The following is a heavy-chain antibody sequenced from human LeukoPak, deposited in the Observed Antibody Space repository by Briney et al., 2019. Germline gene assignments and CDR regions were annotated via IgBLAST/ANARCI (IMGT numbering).Heavy chain of an antibody. Sequence: ASVKVSCKASGYTFTSYYMHWVRQAPGQGLEWMGIINPSGGSTSYAQKFQGRVTMTRDMSTSTVYMELSSLRSEDTAVYYCARAVVVAGFDPWGQGTLVTVYS. D-gene: IGHD4-23*01. J-gene: IGHJ5*02. CDR2: INPSGGST. CDR3: ARAVVVAGFDP. V-gene: IGHV1-46*01. CDR1: GYTFTSYY.